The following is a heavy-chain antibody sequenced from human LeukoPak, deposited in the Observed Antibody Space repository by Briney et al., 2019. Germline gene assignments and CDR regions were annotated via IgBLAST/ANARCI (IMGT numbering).Heavy chain of an antibody. J-gene: IGHJ4*02. Sequence: SETLSLTCTVSGGSISRGDYYWSWIRQPPGKGLEWIGYIYYSGSTYYNPSLKSRVTISVDTSKNQFSLKLSSVTAADTAVYYCARFAAVAGHRVPFFDYWCQGTLVTVSS. V-gene: IGHV4-30-4*08. CDR1: GGSISRGDYY. CDR3: ARFAAVAGHRVPFFDY. D-gene: IGHD6-19*01. CDR2: IYYSGST.